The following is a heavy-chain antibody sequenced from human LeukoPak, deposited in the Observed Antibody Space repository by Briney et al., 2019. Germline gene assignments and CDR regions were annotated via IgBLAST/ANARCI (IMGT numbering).Heavy chain of an antibody. D-gene: IGHD2-2*01. CDR1: GYTFTSYG. Sequence: KISCKASGYTFTSYGISWVRQAPGQGLEWMGWISAYNGNTNYAQKLQGRVTMTTDTSTSTAYMELRSLRSDDTAVYYCARDIVVVPAAQLPDYWGQGTLVTVSS. CDR3: ARDIVVVPAAQLPDY. V-gene: IGHV1-18*01. J-gene: IGHJ4*02. CDR2: ISAYNGNT.